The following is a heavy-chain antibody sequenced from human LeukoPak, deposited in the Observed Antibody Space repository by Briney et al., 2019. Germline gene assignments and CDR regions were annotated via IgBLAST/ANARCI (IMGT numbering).Heavy chain of an antibody. V-gene: IGHV6-1*01. Sequence: SQTLSLTCAISGDSVSSNSAAWNWIRQSPSRGLEWLGRTYYRSKWYNDYAASVKSRITINPDTSKNQFSLQLNSVTPEDTAVYYCARGYYDFWSGYHRDDAFDIWGQGTMVTVSS. CDR1: GDSVSSNSAA. J-gene: IGHJ3*02. CDR3: ARGYYDFWSGYHRDDAFDI. CDR2: TYYRSKWYN. D-gene: IGHD3-3*01.